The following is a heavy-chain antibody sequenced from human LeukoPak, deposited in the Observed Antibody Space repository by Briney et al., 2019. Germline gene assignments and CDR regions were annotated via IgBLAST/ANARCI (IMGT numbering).Heavy chain of an antibody. Sequence: GRSLRLSCVGSGFTIHDHAMHWVRQAPGKGLEWVSGIDWNSGRIGYADSVRGRFTISRDNAKSSLYLQVNSLRAEDTAVYYCARMNYVSSGWGAPFDDWGQGTLVTVSS. V-gene: IGHV3-9*01. CDR2: IDWNSGRI. CDR3: ARMNYVSSGWGAPFDD. D-gene: IGHD1-7*01. CDR1: GFTIHDHA. J-gene: IGHJ4*02.